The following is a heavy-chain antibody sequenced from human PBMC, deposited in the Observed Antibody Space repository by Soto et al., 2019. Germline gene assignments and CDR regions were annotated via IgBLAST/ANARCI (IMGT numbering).Heavy chain of an antibody. V-gene: IGHV4-59*01. Sequence: PSETLSLTCTVSGGSISGYYWSWIRQPPGKGLEWIGYMYNTGSTVYNPSFKSRVTISVDTSKNQFSLKLNSVTAADTAVYYCARDLWGYCGIYCYSLDVWGQGTTVTVSS. CDR2: MYNTGST. J-gene: IGHJ6*02. CDR1: GGSISGYY. D-gene: IGHD2-21*02. CDR3: ARDLWGYCGIYCYSLDV.